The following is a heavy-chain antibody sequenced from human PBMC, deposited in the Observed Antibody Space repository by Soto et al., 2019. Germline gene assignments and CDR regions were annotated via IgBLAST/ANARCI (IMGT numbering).Heavy chain of an antibody. J-gene: IGHJ6*04. Sequence: EVHLVESGGGLVKTGETLRLSCAASGFTLSSYSIHWVRQAPGKGLEWLSYISTSSSSIYYADSVKGLFHISRDNAKNSLCLLMHGRIAEATSVSVCALEGCSVRSCYKPYHCMDVWGTGTTVTFAS. CDR1: GFTLSSYS. D-gene: IGHD2-2*02. V-gene: IGHV3-48*01. CDR3: ALEGCSVRSCYKPYHCMDV. CDR2: ISTSSSSI.